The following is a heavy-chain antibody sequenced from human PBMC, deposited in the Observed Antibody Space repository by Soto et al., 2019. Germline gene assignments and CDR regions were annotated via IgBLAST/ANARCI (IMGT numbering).Heavy chain of an antibody. Sequence: ASVKVSCKASGYTFTSYAMHWVRQAPGQRLEWMGWINAGNGNTKYSQKFQGRVTITRDTSASTAYMELSSLRSEDTAVYYCARVPIINYDSSGYYWPWGQGTLVTVSS. D-gene: IGHD3-22*01. V-gene: IGHV1-3*01. CDR1: GYTFTSYA. J-gene: IGHJ4*02. CDR2: INAGNGNT. CDR3: ARVPIINYDSSGYYWP.